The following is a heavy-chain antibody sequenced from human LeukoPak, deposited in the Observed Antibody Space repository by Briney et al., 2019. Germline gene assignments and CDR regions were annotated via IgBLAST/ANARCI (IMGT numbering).Heavy chain of an antibody. D-gene: IGHD2-15*01. CDR2: IRSRGEGGTT. V-gene: IGHV3-15*07. CDR1: GLTLSNVW. CDR3: TQGSGQYFNY. Sequence: GGSLRLSCAVSGLTLSNVWMNWVRQAPGKGLEWVGRIRSRGEGGTTDFAAPVKGRFTISRDDSKNTLYLQMNGLTSEDTALYYCTQGSGQYFNYWGQGTLVTVSS. J-gene: IGHJ4*02.